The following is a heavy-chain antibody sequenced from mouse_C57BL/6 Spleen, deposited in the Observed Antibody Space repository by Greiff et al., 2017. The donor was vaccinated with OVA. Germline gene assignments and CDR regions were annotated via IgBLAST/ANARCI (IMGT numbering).Heavy chain of an antibody. J-gene: IGHJ4*01. V-gene: IGHV2-9-1*01. CDR3: ASYSNYGDYYAMDY. Sequence: VQVVESGPGLVAPSQSLSITCTVSGFSLTSYAISWVRQPPGKGLEWLGVIWTGGGTNYNSALKSRLSISKDNSKSQVFLKMNSLQTDDTARYYCASYSNYGDYYAMDYWGQGTSVTVSS. CDR1: GFSLTSYA. CDR2: IWTGGGT. D-gene: IGHD2-5*01.